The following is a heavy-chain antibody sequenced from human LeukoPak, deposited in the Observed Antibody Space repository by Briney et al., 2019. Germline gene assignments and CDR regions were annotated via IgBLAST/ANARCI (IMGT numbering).Heavy chain of an antibody. CDR1: GFTFSSHA. V-gene: IGHV3-48*02. D-gene: IGHD3-10*01. Sequence: PGESLRLSCTASGFTFSSHAMIWVRQAPGKGLEWILYISSSNDITRYADSVKGRFTISRDNAENSLNLQMNSLRDEDTAVYYCARVGPGVWGQGTTVTVSS. CDR3: ARVGPGV. J-gene: IGHJ6*02. CDR2: ISSSNDIT.